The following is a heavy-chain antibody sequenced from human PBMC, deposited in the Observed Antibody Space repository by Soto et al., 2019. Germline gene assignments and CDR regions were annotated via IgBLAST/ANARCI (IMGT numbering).Heavy chain of an antibody. CDR1: GGSISSSNYD. V-gene: IGHV4-30-4*08. D-gene: IGHD3-3*01. Sequence: PSETLSITCSVSGGSISSSNYDWAWIRQPPGKGLEWIGYIYYSGSTYYNPSLKSRVTISVDTSKNQFSLKLSSVTAADTAVYYCVRDKRITIFGVVIEGDPTDYYGMDVWGQGTTVTVSS. J-gene: IGHJ6*02. CDR2: IYYSGST. CDR3: VRDKRITIFGVVIEGDPTDYYGMDV.